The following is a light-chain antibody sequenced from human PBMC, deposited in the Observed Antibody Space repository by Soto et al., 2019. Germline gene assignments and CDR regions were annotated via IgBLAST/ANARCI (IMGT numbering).Light chain of an antibody. J-gene: IGLJ1*01. CDR1: SSDIGAYNS. Sequence: QSALTQPASVSGSPGQSITISCTGTSSDIGAYNSVSWYQQYPGKAPKLMIYGVTNRPSGVSNRFSGSKTGNTASLTISGLQAEDEADYYCFSHRSGDSHVFGTGTKVTVL. CDR2: GVT. V-gene: IGLV2-14*01. CDR3: FSHRSGDSHV.